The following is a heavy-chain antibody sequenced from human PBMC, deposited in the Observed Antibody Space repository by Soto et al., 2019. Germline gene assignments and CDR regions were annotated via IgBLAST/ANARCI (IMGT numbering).Heavy chain of an antibody. V-gene: IGHV3-7*05. CDR3: ARDLPYYDILTGYHYGMDV. CDR2: IKQDGSEK. J-gene: IGHJ6*02. D-gene: IGHD3-9*01. CDR1: GFTFSSYW. Sequence: GGSLRLSCAASGFTFSSYWMSWVRQAPGKGLEWVANIKQDGSEKYYVDSVKGRFTISRDNAKNSLYLQMNSLRAEDTAVYYCARDLPYYDILTGYHYGMDVWGQGTTVTVSS.